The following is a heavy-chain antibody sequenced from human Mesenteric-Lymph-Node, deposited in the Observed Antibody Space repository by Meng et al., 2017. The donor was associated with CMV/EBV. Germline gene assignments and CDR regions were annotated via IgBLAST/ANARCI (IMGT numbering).Heavy chain of an antibody. CDR2: ISSAGST. V-gene: IGHV3-53*01. J-gene: IGHJ4*02. CDR1: VFIVSSNY. D-gene: IGHD1-26*01. CDR3: ARGGVGSNTPYFDS. Sequence: AASVFIVSSNYMSWVRQAPGRGLEWVSIISSAGSTYYADSVMGRFTISRDISKNTLYLHMNGLRAEDTAVYYCARGGVGSNTPYFDSWGQGTLVTVSS.